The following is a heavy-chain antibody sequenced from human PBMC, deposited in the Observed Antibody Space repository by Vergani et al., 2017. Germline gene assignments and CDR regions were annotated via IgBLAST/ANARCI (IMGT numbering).Heavy chain of an antibody. D-gene: IGHD1-20*01. Sequence: QVQLVQSGAEVKKPGASVKVSCKASGDTFTGYYMHWVRQAPGQGLEWMGWINPNSGGTNYAQKFQGRVTMTRDTSISTAYMELSRLRSDDTAVYYCAREKGYNWNPRDQPYYYYYMDVWGKGTTVTVSS. CDR2: INPNSGGT. J-gene: IGHJ6*03. V-gene: IGHV1-2*02. CDR1: GDTFTGYY. CDR3: AREKGYNWNPRDQPYYYYYMDV.